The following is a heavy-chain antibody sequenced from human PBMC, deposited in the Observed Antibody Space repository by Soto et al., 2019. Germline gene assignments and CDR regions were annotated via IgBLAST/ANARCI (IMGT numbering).Heavy chain of an antibody. CDR3: ATWHFPLIGFDV. D-gene: IGHD3-3*02. CDR1: GFTFSLYW. Sequence: GGSLRLSCAASGFTFSLYWMAWVRQAPGKGLEWLANIKQDESEKYHVDSVKGRFTISRDNAKNSLFLQMNSLRVEDTAVYYCATWHFPLIGFDVWGLGTMVTVS. CDR2: IKQDESEK. J-gene: IGHJ3*01. V-gene: IGHV3-7*01.